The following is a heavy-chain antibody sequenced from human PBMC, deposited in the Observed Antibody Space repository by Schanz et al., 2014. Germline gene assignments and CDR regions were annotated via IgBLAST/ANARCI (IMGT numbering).Heavy chain of an antibody. D-gene: IGHD2-2*01. V-gene: IGHV1-46*01. J-gene: IGHJ2*01. CDR3: AKRATRSVGWCFDL. CDR1: GYTFSNYF. Sequence: QVLLVQSGAEVRKPGASVKVSCKASGYTFSNYFMHWVRQAPGQGLEWMGIINPSFGSTTYAQKFQGRVIMTRDTSTSAIHMELSRLSSDDTAVYYCAKRATRSVGWCFDLWGRGTLVTVSS. CDR2: INPSFGST.